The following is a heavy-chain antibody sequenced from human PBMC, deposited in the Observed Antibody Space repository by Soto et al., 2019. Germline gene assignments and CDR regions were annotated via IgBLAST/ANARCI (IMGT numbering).Heavy chain of an antibody. D-gene: IGHD3-10*01. CDR2: INHSGST. V-gene: IGHV4-34*01. CDR3: ARGGMRGRYYYYYMDV. CDR1: GGSFSGYY. Sequence: PSQTRSLTCAVYGGSFSGYYWSWIRQPPGKGLEWIGEINHSGSTNYNPSLKSRVTISVDTSKNQFSLKLSSVTAADTAVYYCARGGMRGRYYYYYMDVWGKGTTVTVSS. J-gene: IGHJ6*03.